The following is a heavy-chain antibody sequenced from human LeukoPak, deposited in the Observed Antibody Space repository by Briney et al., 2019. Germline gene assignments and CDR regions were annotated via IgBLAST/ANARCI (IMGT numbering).Heavy chain of an antibody. CDR1: GFTFSSYW. CDR3: ARGYCSGSSCYSGFYFDH. CDR2: IKQDEIEK. V-gene: IGHV3-7*01. Sequence: AGGSLRLSCAASGFTFSSYWMSWVRQAPGKGLEWVANIKQDEIEKYFVDSVKGRFTLSRDNAKNSLYLQMNSLRAEDTAVYYCARGYCSGSSCYSGFYFDHWGQGALVTVSS. J-gene: IGHJ4*02. D-gene: IGHD2-15*01.